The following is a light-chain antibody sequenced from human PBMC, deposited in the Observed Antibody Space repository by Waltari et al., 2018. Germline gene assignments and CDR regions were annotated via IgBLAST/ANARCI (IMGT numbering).Light chain of an antibody. V-gene: IGKV1-5*03. CDR1: QSVRTW. CDR2: KGS. Sequence: DIQMTQSPSTLSASVGDRVTITCRASQSVRTWLAWYQQKPGKAPKLLIYKGSSLESGVPSRFSGSGSGTEFTLTISSLQPDDFATYYCQQCHSYSFGQGTKVEI. CDR3: QQCHSYS. J-gene: IGKJ2*01.